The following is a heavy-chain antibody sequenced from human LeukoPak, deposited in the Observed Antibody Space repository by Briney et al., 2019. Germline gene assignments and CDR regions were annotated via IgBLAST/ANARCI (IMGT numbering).Heavy chain of an antibody. D-gene: IGHD2-2*01. Sequence: GGSLRLSCAVSGFTFSTFAMHWVRRAPGKGLEWVSTITGSGGTTNYADSVKGRFTISRDNSKNTLSLQVNSLSAEDTAVYYCAKGRYCDSTTCAYHGLDVWGQGTTVTVSS. V-gene: IGHV3-23*01. CDR2: ITGSGGTT. CDR1: GFTFSTFA. CDR3: AKGRYCDSTTCAYHGLDV. J-gene: IGHJ6*02.